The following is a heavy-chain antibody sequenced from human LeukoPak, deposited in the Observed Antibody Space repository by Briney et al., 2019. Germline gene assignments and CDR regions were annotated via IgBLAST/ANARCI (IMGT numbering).Heavy chain of an antibody. CDR3: ARGSWSSSWYGLPDY. CDR2: IYYSGST. V-gene: IGHV4-59*01. J-gene: IGHJ4*02. CDR1: GGSISSYY. Sequence: TSETLSLTCTVSGGSISSYYWSWIRQPPGKGLEWIGYIYYSGSTNYNPSLKSRVTISVDTSKNQFSLKLSSVTAADTAVYYCARGSWSSSWYGLPDYWGQGTLVTVSS. D-gene: IGHD6-13*01.